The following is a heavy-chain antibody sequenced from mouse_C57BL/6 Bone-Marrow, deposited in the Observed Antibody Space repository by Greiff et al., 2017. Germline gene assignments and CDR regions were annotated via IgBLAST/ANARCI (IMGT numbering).Heavy chain of an antibody. CDR1: GYSITSGYY. J-gene: IGHJ4*01. CDR2: ISYDGSN. CDR3: ARGAGSNFGYYYAMDY. Sequence: EVKLQESGPGLVKPSQSLSLTCSVTGYSITSGYYWNWIRQFPGNKLEWMGYISYDGSNNYNPSLKNRISITRDTSKNQFFLKLNSVTTEDTATYYCARGAGSNFGYYYAMDYWGQGTSVTVSS. D-gene: IGHD2-5*01. V-gene: IGHV3-6*01.